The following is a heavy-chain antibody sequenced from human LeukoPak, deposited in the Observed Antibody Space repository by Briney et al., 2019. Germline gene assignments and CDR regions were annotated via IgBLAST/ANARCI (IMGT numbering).Heavy chain of an antibody. D-gene: IGHD6-19*01. J-gene: IGHJ6*02. CDR2: ISAYNGNT. V-gene: IGHV1-18*01. CDR3: ARDQKQWLGYYYYGMDV. CDR1: DYTFTTYG. Sequence: AASVKVSCKASDYTFTTYGISWVRQAPGQGLEWMGWISAYNGNTNYAQKLQGRVTMTTDTSTSTAYMELRSLRSDDTAVYYCARDQKQWLGYYYYGMDVWGQGTTVTVSS.